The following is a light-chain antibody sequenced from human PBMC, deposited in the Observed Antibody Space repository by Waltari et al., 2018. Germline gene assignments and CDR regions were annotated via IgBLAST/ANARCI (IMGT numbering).Light chain of an antibody. CDR1: SSDVGYYYY. V-gene: IGLV2-11*01. CDR3: CSYAGSDTFQV. CDR2: DVN. Sequence: QSALTQPRSVSGSPGQSVTISCTGTSSDVGYYYYVSWYQQHPGKALKLLIHDVNRRPSGVPSRFSVSKSGYTASLTISSLQAADEADYYCCSYAGSDTFQVFGAWTKVTVL. J-gene: IGLJ1*01.